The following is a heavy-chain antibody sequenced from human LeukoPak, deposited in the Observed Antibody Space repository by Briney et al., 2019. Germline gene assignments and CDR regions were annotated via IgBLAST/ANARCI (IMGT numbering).Heavy chain of an antibody. CDR1: GFTFSSYS. J-gene: IGHJ4*02. V-gene: IGHV3-21*01. Sequence: GGSLRLSCAASGFTFSSYSMNWVRQAPGKGLEWVSSITSSSIYIYYADSLKGRFTISRDNAKNSLYLQMNSLRAEDTAVYYCAREHYYDSSGYPHYFDYWGQGTLVTVSS. CDR3: AREHYYDSSGYPHYFDY. CDR2: ITSSSIYI. D-gene: IGHD3-22*01.